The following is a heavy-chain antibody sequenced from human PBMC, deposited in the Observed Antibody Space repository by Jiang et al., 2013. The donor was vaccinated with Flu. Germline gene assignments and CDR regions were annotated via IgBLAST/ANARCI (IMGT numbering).Heavy chain of an antibody. CDR2: TYLGDSDT. V-gene: IGHV5-51*01. CDR1: GTALHLL. D-gene: IGHD6-13*01. Sequence: GAEVKKARGVSEDLRVWVLGTALHLLDRLGAPEAREGLEWMGITYLGDSDTRYSPSFQGQVTISADKSISTVYLQWDSLRASDTAMYYCARLGGTGSDSWFFYWGQGTLVTVSS. CDR3: ARLGGTGSDSWFFY. J-gene: IGHJ4*02.